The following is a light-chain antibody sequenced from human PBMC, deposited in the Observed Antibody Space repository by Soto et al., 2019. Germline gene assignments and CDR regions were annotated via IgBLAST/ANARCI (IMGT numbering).Light chain of an antibody. CDR3: QQYAKRPRWP. V-gene: IGKV3D-15*01. CDR2: GAS. Sequence: EVMMTQSPATGSVSPGERATLSCRASQPISNALAWYQHKPCQAPRLLIHGASTRATGIPARFSGSGSGTEFTLPISSLHSEHCALYYSQQYAKRPRWPFGQGTKVDI. J-gene: IGKJ1*01. CDR1: QPISNA.